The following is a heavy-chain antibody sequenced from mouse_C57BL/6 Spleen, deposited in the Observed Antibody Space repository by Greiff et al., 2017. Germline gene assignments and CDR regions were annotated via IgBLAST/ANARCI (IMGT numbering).Heavy chain of an antibody. J-gene: IGHJ4*01. CDR2: IYPGDGDT. D-gene: IGHD1-1*01. Sequence: VQRVESGAELVKPGASVKISCKASGYAFSSYWMNWVKQRPGKGLEWIGQIYPGDGDTNYNGKFKGKATLTAAKSSSTAYMQLSSLTSEDSAVXFCAPYYYGSSLYAMDYWGQGTSVTVSS. CDR1: GYAFSSYW. V-gene: IGHV1-80*01. CDR3: APYYYGSSLYAMDY.